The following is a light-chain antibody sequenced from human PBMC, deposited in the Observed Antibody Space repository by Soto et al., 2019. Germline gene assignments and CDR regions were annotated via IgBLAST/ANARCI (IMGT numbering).Light chain of an antibody. CDR3: QQYKIWPLT. CDR2: DTS. J-gene: IGKJ4*01. CDR1: QSVHKN. V-gene: IGKV3-15*01. Sequence: EVVMTQSPATLSVSPGDRATLSCRASQSVHKNLAWYQQKPGQAPRLLIFDTSTRATDIPVRFTGGGSGTEFTLTISSLQSEDSAVYYCQQYKIWPLTFGGGTKVEIK.